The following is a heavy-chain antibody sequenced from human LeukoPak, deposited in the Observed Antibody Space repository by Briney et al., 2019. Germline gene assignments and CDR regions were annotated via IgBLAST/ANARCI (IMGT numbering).Heavy chain of an antibody. V-gene: IGHV4-59*01. J-gene: IGHJ3*02. CDR1: GGSISSYY. Sequence: SETLSLTCTVSGGSISSYYWSWIRQPPGKGLEWIGYIYYSGSTNYNPSLKSRVTISVDTSKNQFSLKLSSVTAADTAVYYCAREVEMATTSAFDIWDQGTMVTVSS. D-gene: IGHD5-24*01. CDR2: IYYSGST. CDR3: AREVEMATTSAFDI.